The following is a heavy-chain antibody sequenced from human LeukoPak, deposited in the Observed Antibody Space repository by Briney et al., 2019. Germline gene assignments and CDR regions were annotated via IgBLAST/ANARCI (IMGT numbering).Heavy chain of an antibody. CDR3: ARGSLTTSLYYGMDV. CDR1: GFTFSSYS. CDR2: ISSSSSYI. J-gene: IGHJ6*02. V-gene: IGHV3-21*01. D-gene: IGHD4-11*01. Sequence: GGSLRLSCAASGFTFSSYSMNWVRQAPGKGLEWVSSISSSSSYIYYADSVKGRFTISRDNSKNTLYLQMNSLRAEDTAVYYCARGSLTTSLYYGMDVWGQGTTVTVSS.